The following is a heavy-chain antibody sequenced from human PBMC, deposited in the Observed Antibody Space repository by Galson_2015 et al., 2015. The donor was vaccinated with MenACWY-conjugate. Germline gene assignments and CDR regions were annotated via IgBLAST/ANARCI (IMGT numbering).Heavy chain of an antibody. CDR2: VSNSGART. CDR3: AEDLPESYGMDV. Sequence: SLRLSCAASGFTFSNYAMSWVRRAPGKGLEWVSAVSNSGARTSYADSVKGRFTISRDNSKNTLYLQMNTLRVEDTAVYYCAEDLPESYGMDVWGQGTTVTVSS. J-gene: IGHJ6*02. V-gene: IGHV3-23*01. D-gene: IGHD2/OR15-2a*01. CDR1: GFTFSNYA.